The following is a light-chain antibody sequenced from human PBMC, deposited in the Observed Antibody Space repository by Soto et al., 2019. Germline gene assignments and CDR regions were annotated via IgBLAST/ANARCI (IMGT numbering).Light chain of an antibody. CDR2: DVS. Sequence: QAVVTQPRSVSGSPGQSVTISCTGTNSDVGGYNYVSWYQQHPGKAPKLVIYDVSKRPSGVPDRFSGSKSGNTASLTISGLQAEDEADYYCCSYAGNSLWVFGGGTKLTVL. J-gene: IGLJ3*02. V-gene: IGLV2-11*01. CDR1: NSDVGGYNY. CDR3: CSYAGNSLWV.